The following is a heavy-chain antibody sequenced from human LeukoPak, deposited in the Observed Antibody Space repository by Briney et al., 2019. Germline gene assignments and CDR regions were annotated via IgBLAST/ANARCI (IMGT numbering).Heavy chain of an antibody. CDR3: PRDMKYYGSGSYYSRPYYFDY. J-gene: IGHJ4*02. D-gene: IGHD3-10*01. CDR2: INPNSGGT. CDR1: GYTFTGYY. V-gene: IGHV1-2*02. Sequence: GASVKVSCKASGYTFTGYYMHWVRQAPGQGLEWMGWINPNSGGTNYAQKFQGRVTMTRDTSISTAYMALSRLRSDDTAVYYCPRDMKYYGSGSYYSRPYYFDYWGQGTLVTVSS.